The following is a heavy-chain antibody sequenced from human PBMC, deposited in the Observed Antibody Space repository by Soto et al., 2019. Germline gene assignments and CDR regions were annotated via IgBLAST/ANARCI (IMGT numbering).Heavy chain of an antibody. D-gene: IGHD1-7*01. CDR2: IKSKTDGGTT. V-gene: IGHV3-15*01. CDR1: GFTFSNAW. J-gene: IGHJ4*02. CDR3: TAASAPNWNYVGTIDY. Sequence: GGSLRLSCAASGFTFSNAWMSWVRQAPGKGLEWVGRIKSKTDGGTTDYAAPVKGRFTISRDDSKNTLYLKKNSLKTEDTAVYYCTAASAPNWNYVGTIDYWGQGTLVTVSS.